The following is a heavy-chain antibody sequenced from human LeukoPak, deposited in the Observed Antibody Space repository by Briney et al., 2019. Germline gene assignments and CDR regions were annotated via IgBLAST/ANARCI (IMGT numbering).Heavy chain of an antibody. D-gene: IGHD3-3*01. CDR3: ARTSITIFGVVYYYYMDV. CDR2: IYTSGST. Sequence: SETLSLTCTVSGGSISSGSYYWSWIRQPAGKGLEWIGRIYTSGSTNYNPSLKSRVTISVDTSKNQFSLKLSSVTAADTAVYYCARTSITIFGVVYYYYMDVWGKGTTVTVSS. V-gene: IGHV4-61*02. CDR1: GGSISSGSYY. J-gene: IGHJ6*03.